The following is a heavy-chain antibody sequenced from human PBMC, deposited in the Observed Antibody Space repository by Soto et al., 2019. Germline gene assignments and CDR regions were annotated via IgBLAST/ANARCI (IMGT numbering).Heavy chain of an antibody. Sequence: PGGALRLSCAASGFTFTRYSMNWVRQAPGKGLEWVSSISSTTNYIYYGDSMKGRFTISRDNAKNSLYLEMNSLRAEDTAVYYCARESEDLTSNFDYWGQGTLVTVSS. CDR1: GFTFTRYS. CDR3: ARESEDLTSNFDY. J-gene: IGHJ4*02. CDR2: ISSTTNYI. V-gene: IGHV3-21*06.